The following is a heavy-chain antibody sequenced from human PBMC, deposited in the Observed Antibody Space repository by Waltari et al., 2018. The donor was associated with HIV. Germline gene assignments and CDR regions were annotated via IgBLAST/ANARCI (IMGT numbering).Heavy chain of an antibody. J-gene: IGHJ4*02. V-gene: IGHV1-18*01. CDR2: ISGYNGNT. Sequence: QVQLVQSGPEVKKPGASVKVSCKASGYTFFYYGISWVRQARGQGPEWMAWISGYNGNTNYAQKFQGRVILTTDTSTSTAYMELRSLRSDDTALYYCARDRNHYDTSGYYLLDYWGQGTLVTVSS. CDR3: ARDRNHYDTSGYYLLDY. CDR1: GYTFFYYG. D-gene: IGHD3-22*01.